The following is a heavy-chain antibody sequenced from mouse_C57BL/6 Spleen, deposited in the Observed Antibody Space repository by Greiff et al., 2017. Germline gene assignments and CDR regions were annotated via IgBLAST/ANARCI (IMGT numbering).Heavy chain of an antibody. Sequence: EVQLQQSGTVLARPGASVKMSCKTSGYTFTSYWMHWVKQRPGQGLEWIGAIYPGNSDTSYNQNVQGKAQRTAVTSAITVYRELSSLTNDDSAVYYCTRHDYKLSYWYFEVWGTGTTVTVSS. CDR3: TRHDYKLSYWYFEV. V-gene: IGHV1-5*01. D-gene: IGHD2-4*01. CDR2: IYPGNSDT. J-gene: IGHJ1*03. CDR1: GYTFTSYW.